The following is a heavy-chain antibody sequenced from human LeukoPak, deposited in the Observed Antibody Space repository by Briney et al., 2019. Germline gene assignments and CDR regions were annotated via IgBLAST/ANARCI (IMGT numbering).Heavy chain of an antibody. D-gene: IGHD6-6*01. CDR1: GGSISSSSYY. CDR2: IYYSGST. CDR3: ARHESLEAFDY. V-gene: IGHV4-39*01. Sequence: SETLSLTCTVSGGSISSSSYYWGWIRQPLGKGLEWIGGIYYSGSTYYNPSLKSRVTISVDTSKNQFSLKLSSVTAADTAVYYCARHESLEAFDYWGQGTLVTVSS. J-gene: IGHJ4*02.